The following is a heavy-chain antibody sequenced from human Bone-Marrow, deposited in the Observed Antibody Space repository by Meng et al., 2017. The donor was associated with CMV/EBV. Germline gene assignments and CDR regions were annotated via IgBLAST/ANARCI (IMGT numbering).Heavy chain of an antibody. V-gene: IGHV4-39*01. CDR1: GGSVSSGSYY. J-gene: IGHJ4*02. CDR3: ASNGYNGGY. Sequence: GSLRLSCTVSGGSVSSGSYYWSWIRQPPGKGLEWIGSIYYSGSTYYNPSLKSRVTISVDTSKNQFSLKLSSVTAADTAVYYCASNGYNGGYWGQGTLVTVSS. D-gene: IGHD5-24*01. CDR2: IYYSGST.